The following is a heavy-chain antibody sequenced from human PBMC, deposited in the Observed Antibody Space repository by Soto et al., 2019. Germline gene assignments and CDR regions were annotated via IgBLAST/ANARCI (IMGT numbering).Heavy chain of an antibody. D-gene: IGHD2-8*01. CDR1: GYSFTDYH. J-gene: IGHJ6*02. CDR3: ARGHSTDCSNGVCSFFYNHEMDV. V-gene: IGHV1-2*04. Sequence: ASVMFYCTASGYSFTDYHIHWVRQAPGQGLEWLGRINPKSGGTSTAQKFQGWVTMTRDRSISTVYMELTRLRSDDTAVYFCARGHSTDCSNGVCSFFYNHEMDVWGQGTTVTVSS. CDR2: INPKSGGT.